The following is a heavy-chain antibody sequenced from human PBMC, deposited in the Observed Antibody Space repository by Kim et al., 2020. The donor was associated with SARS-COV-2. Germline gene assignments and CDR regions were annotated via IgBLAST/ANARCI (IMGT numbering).Heavy chain of an antibody. CDR3: ATVTINYYYYGMDV. Sequence: QRFQGRVTITADKSTSTAYMELSSLRSEDTAVYYCATVTINYYYYGMDVWGQGTTVTVSS. J-gene: IGHJ6*02. D-gene: IGHD4-17*01. V-gene: IGHV1-69*02.